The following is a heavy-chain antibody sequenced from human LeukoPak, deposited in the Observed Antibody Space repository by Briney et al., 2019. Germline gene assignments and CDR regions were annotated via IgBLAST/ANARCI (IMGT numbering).Heavy chain of an antibody. V-gene: IGHV4-34*01. CDR1: GGSFSGYY. D-gene: IGHD6-13*01. J-gene: IGHJ6*03. CDR3: ARGTSSSWSRYYYMDV. CDR2: INHSGST. Sequence: PSETLSLTCAVYGGSFSGYYWSWIRQPPGKGLEWIGEINHSGSTNYNPSLKSRVTISVDTSKNQFSLKLSSVTAADTAVYYCARGTSSSWSRYYYMDVWGKGTTVTVSS.